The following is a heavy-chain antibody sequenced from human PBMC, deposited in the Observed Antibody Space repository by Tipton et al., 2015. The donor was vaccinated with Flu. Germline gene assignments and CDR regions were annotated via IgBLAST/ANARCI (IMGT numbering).Heavy chain of an antibody. D-gene: IGHD6-13*01. CDR1: GGSISSYY. V-gene: IGHV4-59*08. J-gene: IGHJ4*02. Sequence: TLSLTCTVSGGSISSYYWSWIRQPPGKGLEWIGYIYYSGSTNYTPSLKSRVTISVDTSKNQFSLKLSSVTAADTAVYYCARHSSSWHYWGQGTLVTVSS. CDR2: IYYSGST. CDR3: ARHSSSWHY.